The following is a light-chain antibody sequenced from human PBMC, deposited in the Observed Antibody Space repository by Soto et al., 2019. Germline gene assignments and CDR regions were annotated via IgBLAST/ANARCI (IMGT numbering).Light chain of an antibody. V-gene: IGKV1-33*01. CDR1: QDISNY. J-gene: IGKJ5*01. CDR2: DAS. CDR3: QQYDNLLTIT. Sequence: DIQMTQSPSSLSASVGDRVTITCQASQDISNYLNRYQQKPGKAPKLLIYDASNLETGVPSRFSGSGSGTDFTFTISSLQPEDIATYYCQQYDNLLTITFGQGTRREIK.